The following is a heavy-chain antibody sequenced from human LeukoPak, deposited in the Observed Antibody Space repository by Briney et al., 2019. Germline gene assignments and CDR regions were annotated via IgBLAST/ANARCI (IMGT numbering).Heavy chain of an antibody. J-gene: IGHJ4*02. V-gene: IGHV3-53*01. CDR2: IYSDGST. D-gene: IGHD3/OR15-3a*01. CDR3: ERGTLDN. CDR1: GFSVSTSY. Sequence: PGGSLRLSCAASGFSVSTSYIDWVRQAPGKGLEWVSVIYSDGSTKYADSVKARFTISRDNSKNTVYLQMKSLRVEDTAVYYCERGTLDNWGQGTLVTVSS.